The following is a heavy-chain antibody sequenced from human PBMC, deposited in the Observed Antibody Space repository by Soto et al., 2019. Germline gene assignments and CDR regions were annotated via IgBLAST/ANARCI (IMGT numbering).Heavy chain of an antibody. J-gene: IGHJ5*02. V-gene: IGHV1-58*01. Sequence: QMQLVQSGPEVKRPGTSLKVSCKASGFTFSSSAVQWVRQARGQRLEWIGWIVLGNGNTNYAQKFQERVTITRDMSTSTAYMEVRSLTFEDTAVYYCATRIGYIGGYWLDTWGQGSLVTVSS. CDR3: ATRIGYIGGYWLDT. D-gene: IGHD1-1*01. CDR1: GFTFSSSA. CDR2: IVLGNGNT.